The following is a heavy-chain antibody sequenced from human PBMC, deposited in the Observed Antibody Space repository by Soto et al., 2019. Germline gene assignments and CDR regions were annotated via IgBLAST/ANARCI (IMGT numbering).Heavy chain of an antibody. J-gene: IGHJ4*02. V-gene: IGHV1-2*02. CDR1: GYTFSGYY. CDR2: INPKSGAT. CDR3: ATPGGPDSGGYYYFAF. D-gene: IGHD3-22*01. Sequence: ASVKVSCKASGYTFSGYYMHWVRQAPGQGLELMGWINPKSGATHFAQKFHGRVTMTRDTSISTAYMDLSRLRSDDTAVYYCATPGGPDSGGYYYFAFWGQGSPVTVSS.